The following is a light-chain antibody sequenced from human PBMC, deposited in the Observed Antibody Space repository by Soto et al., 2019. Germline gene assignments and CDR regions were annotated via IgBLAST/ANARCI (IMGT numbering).Light chain of an antibody. CDR3: CSYAGRHTKSV. CDR2: DVT. CDR1: SSDVAGYRY. Sequence: QSVMTQPRSVSGSPGQSVTISCPGTSSDVAGYRYVSWYQQHPGKAPKVIIYDVTQRPSGVPDRFSGPTSGNAASLAISGLQAEDEADYFCCSYAGRHTKSVFGSGTRSQS. V-gene: IGLV2-11*01. J-gene: IGLJ1*01.